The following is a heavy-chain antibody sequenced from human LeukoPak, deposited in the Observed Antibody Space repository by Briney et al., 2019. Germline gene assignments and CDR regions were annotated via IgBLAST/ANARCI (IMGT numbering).Heavy chain of an antibody. CDR3: SIEPRVVVVIEGQTMGNYFEY. CDR1: GFTFSSYS. CDR2: ISSSSSYI. Sequence: PGGSLRLSCAASGFTFSSYSMNWVRQAPGQGLEWISSISSSSSYIYYADSVKGRFTITRDNAKNSLYMQLNSLRADDTAVYYCSIEPRVVVVIEGQTMGNYFEYGGQGTLVTVSS. V-gene: IGHV3-21*01. D-gene: IGHD3-22*01. J-gene: IGHJ4*02.